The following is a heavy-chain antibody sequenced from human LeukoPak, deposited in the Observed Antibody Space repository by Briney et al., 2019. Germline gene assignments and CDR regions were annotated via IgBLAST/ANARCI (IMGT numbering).Heavy chain of an antibody. V-gene: IGHV4-59*02. CDR2: IYASGST. Sequence: PGETLTLTCAVSGFTVSGYYLSWIRQPPGKGLEWVGYIYASGSTDYKPSLRSRVTISEDTSRDQFSLKLSSVTAADTAVYYCAMGYGGNSDHYWGQGTLVTVSS. CDR1: GFTVSGYY. J-gene: IGHJ4*02. CDR3: AMGYGGNSDHY. D-gene: IGHD4-23*01.